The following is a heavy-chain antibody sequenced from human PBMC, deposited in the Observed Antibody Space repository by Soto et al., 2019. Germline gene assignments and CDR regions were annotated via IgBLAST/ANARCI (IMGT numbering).Heavy chain of an antibody. CDR2: IYYSGST. Sequence: TVSDGNSGGLFWRRIMQPPRKGLEWIGYIYYSGSTNYNPSLKSRVTISVDTSKNQFSLKLSSVTAADTAVYYCAIDTQRSGGIGGGNNLLDLWRHGTLVTGFS. V-gene: IGHV4-59*11. CDR1: DGNSGGLF. D-gene: IGHD5-12*01. J-gene: IGHJ5*02. CDR3: AIDTQRSGGIGGGNNLLDL.